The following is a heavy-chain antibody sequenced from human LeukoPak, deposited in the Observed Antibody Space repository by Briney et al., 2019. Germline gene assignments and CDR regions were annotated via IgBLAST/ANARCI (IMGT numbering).Heavy chain of an antibody. V-gene: IGHV1-2*06. CDR2: INPNSGGT. J-gene: IGHJ4*02. CDR1: GYTFTGYY. CDR3: ARGPAYGDYYYYFDY. D-gene: IGHD4-17*01. Sequence: ASVKVSCKASGYTFTGYYMHWVRQAPGQGLEWMGRINPNSGGTNYAQKFQGRVTMTRDTSISTAYMELSSLRSEDTAVYYCARGPAYGDYYYYFDYWGQGTLVTVSS.